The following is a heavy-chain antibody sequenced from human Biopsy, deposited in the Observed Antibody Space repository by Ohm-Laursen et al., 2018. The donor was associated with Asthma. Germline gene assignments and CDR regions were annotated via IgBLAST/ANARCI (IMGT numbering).Heavy chain of an antibody. CDR1: GGSMSSSSYY. D-gene: IGHD7-27*01. CDR2: ISYTGSA. J-gene: IGHJ4*02. Sequence: SDTLSLTCPVSGGSMSSSSYYWGWIRQPPGKGLEWMGSISYTGSAYHNPSLKSRVTISVDTSKNHFSLKLSSVTAADTAVYYCARHWDWGSFFDYWGQGTPATVSS. CDR3: ARHWDWGSFFDY. V-gene: IGHV4-39*01.